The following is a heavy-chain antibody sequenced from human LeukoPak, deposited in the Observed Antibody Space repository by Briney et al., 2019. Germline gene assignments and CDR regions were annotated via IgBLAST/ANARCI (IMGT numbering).Heavy chain of an antibody. CDR1: GGSISSSSYY. D-gene: IGHD3-22*01. CDR2: IYYSGST. V-gene: IGHV4-39*07. Sequence: MTSETLSLTCTVSGGSISSSSYYWGWIRQPPGKGLEWIGSIYYSGSTYYNPSLKSRVTISVDTSKNQFSLKLSSVTAADTAVYYCARALPESYSSGYYYLPFDYWGQGTLVTVSS. CDR3: ARALPESYSSGYYYLPFDY. J-gene: IGHJ4*02.